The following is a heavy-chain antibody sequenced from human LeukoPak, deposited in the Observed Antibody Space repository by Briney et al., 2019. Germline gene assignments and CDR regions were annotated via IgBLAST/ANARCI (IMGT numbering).Heavy chain of an antibody. J-gene: IGHJ4*02. Sequence: PGRSLRLSCAASGFTFSSYGMHWVRQAPGKGLEWVAVIWYDGSNKYYADSVKGRFTISRDNSKNTLYLQMNSLRAEDTAVYYCAADYGDYYFDYWGRRALVTVTS. V-gene: IGHV3-33*01. CDR2: IWYDGSNK. CDR3: AADYGDYYFDY. D-gene: IGHD4-17*01. CDR1: GFTFSSYG.